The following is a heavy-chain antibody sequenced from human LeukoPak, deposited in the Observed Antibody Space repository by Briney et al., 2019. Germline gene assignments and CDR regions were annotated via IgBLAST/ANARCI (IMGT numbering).Heavy chain of an antibody. J-gene: IGHJ6*03. CDR2: ISSSGSTI. Sequence: PGGSLRLSCAASGFTFSSYSMNWVRQAPGKGLEWVSYISSSGSTIYYADSVKGRFTISRDNAKNSLYLQMNSLRAEDTAVYYCAREETTMVRGVLQYYYYYYMDVWGKGTTVTISS. CDR3: AREETTMVRGVLQYYYYYYMDV. D-gene: IGHD3-10*01. V-gene: IGHV3-48*04. CDR1: GFTFSSYS.